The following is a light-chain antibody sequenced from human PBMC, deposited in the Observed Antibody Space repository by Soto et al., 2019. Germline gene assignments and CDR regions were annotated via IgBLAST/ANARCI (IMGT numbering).Light chain of an antibody. J-gene: IGLJ1*01. CDR1: SSNIGDNP. CDR3: AAWDDSLNAL. Sequence: QVVLTQPPSAPWTPGQRITISCSGSSSNIGDNPVNWYQQLPGAAPKLLIYINDQRPSGVPDRFSGSKSGTSASLAISGLQPEDEADYYCAAWDDSLNALLGTGTKVTVL. V-gene: IGLV1-44*01. CDR2: IND.